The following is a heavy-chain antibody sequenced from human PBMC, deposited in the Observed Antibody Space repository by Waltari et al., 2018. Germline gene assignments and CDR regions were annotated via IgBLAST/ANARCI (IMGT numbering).Heavy chain of an antibody. CDR1: GLTLSTDA. CDR3: AKAYYHDKSGYSPGY. CDR2: MSGSGGYK. J-gene: IGHJ4*02. D-gene: IGHD3-22*01. V-gene: IGHV3-23*01. Sequence: EVQLLESGRGLVQPGGSLRLSCAAPGLTLSTDAMRWVGQVHGQGVEWISDMSGSGGYKDYADSVKGRFNITGDNSRNTLYLQMNSLRAEDTAVYYCAKAYYHDKSGYSPGYWGQGTLVRVSS.